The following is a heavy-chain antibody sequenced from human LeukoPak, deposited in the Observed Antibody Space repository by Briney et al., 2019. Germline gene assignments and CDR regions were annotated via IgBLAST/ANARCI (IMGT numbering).Heavy chain of an antibody. D-gene: IGHD1-26*01. CDR1: GYSFSNYG. J-gene: IGHJ4*02. V-gene: IGHV1-69*13. CDR3: ARDGLYSGSYVHDY. Sequence: SVKVSCKTSGYSFSNYGISWVRQAPGQGLEWMGGIIPIFGTANYAQKFQGRVTITADESTSTAYMELSSLRSEDTAVYYCARDGLYSGSYVHDYWGQGTLVTVSS. CDR2: IIPIFGTA.